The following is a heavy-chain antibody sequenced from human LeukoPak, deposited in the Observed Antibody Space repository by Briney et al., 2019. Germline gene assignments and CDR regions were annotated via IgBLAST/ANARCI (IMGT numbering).Heavy chain of an antibody. V-gene: IGHV4-34*01. CDR3: ARVSYCSGGSCYSE. D-gene: IGHD2-15*01. CDR1: GGSFSGYY. Sequence: SETLSLTCAAYGGSFSGYYWSWIRQPPGKGLEWFAEINHSGSTNYNPSLKSRVTISVDTSKNQFSLKLSSVTAADTAVYYCARVSYCSGGSCYSEWGEGTLVTVSS. J-gene: IGHJ4*02. CDR2: INHSGST.